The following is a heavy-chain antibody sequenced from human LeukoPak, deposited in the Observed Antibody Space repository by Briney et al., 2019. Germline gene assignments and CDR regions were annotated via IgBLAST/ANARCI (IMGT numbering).Heavy chain of an antibody. CDR1: GGSFSGYY. CDR2: INHSGST. D-gene: IGHD3-3*01. V-gene: IGHV4-34*01. J-gene: IGHJ6*03. CDR3: ARAPPFGVVITKYYMDV. Sequence: PSETLSLTCAVYGGSFSGYYWSWIRQPPGKGLEWIGEINHSGSTNYNPSLRSRVTISVDTSKNQFSLKLSSVTAADTAVYYCARAPPFGVVITKYYMDVWGKGTTVTVSS.